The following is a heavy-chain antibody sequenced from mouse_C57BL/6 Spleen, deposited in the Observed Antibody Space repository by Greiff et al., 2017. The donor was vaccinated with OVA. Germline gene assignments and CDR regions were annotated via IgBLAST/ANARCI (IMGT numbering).Heavy chain of an antibody. D-gene: IGHD1-1*01. J-gene: IGHJ1*03. CDR3: AGHYYGSSYWYFDV. V-gene: IGHV1-55*01. CDR1: GYTFTSYW. CDR2: IYPGSGST. Sequence: QVQLQQPGAELVKPGASVKMSCKASGYTFTSYWITWVKQRPGQGLEWIGDIYPGSGSTNYNEKFKSKATLTVDTSSSTAYMQLSSRTSEDSAVYYCAGHYYGSSYWYFDVWGTGTTVTVSS.